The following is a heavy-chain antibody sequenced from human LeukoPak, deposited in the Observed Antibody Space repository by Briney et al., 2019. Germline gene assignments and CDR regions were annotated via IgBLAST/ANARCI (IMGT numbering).Heavy chain of an antibody. CDR3: ASIVVVVAATSDY. J-gene: IGHJ4*02. Sequence: SETLSLTCAVSGGSISSGGYSWSWIRQPPGKGLEWIGYIYYSGSTYYNPSLKSRVTISVDTSKNQFSLKLSSVTAADTAVYYCASIVVVVAATSDYWGQGTLVTVSS. D-gene: IGHD2-15*01. CDR2: IYYSGST. CDR1: GGSISSGGYS. V-gene: IGHV4-30-4*07.